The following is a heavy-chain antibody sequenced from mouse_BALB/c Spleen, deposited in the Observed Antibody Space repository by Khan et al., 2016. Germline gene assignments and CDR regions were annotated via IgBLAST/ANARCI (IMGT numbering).Heavy chain of an antibody. CDR2: ISYSGST. V-gene: IGHV3-2*02. Sequence: EVKLLESGPGLVKPSQSLSLTCTVSGYSITSDYAWNWIRQFPGNKLEWMGYISYSGSTSYNPSHKSRISITRDTSKNQFFLQLNSVTTEDTATYCCASYYYGSSYFDYWGQGTTLTVSS. D-gene: IGHD1-1*01. CDR1: GYSITSDYA. CDR3: ASYYYGSSYFDY. J-gene: IGHJ2*01.